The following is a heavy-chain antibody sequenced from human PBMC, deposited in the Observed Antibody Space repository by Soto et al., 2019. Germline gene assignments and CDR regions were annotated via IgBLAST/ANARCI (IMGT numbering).Heavy chain of an antibody. CDR2: LSAYSGDT. D-gene: IGHD2-21*02. V-gene: IGHV1-18*01. J-gene: IGHJ6*02. CDR3: ARDPPIAFCGGDCYSFPLYYGMDV. Sequence: GASVKVSCKASGYTFSSYGISWVRQAPGQGLEWMGWLSAYSGDTNYAQNLQGRVTMTTDTSTSTAYMELGSLKSDDTAVYYCARDPPIAFCGGDCYSFPLYYGMDVWGQGTTVTVSS. CDR1: GYTFSSYG.